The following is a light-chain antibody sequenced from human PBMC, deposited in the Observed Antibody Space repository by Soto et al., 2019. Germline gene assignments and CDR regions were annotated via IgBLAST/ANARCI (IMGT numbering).Light chain of an antibody. CDR2: DAS. J-gene: IGKJ5*01. CDR3: QQYENLPIT. V-gene: IGKV1-33*01. Sequence: DIQMTQSPSSLSASVGDRVTITCQATQDISNLLNWFQQKPGKAPKLLIYDASNLETGVPSRFSVSGSGTDFTFTISSLQAEDIATYYCQQYENLPITFGQGTRLEIK. CDR1: QDISNL.